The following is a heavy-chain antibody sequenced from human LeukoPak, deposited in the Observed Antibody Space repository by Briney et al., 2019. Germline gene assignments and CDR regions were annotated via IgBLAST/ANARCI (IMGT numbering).Heavy chain of an antibody. CDR2: IHHSGST. CDR1: GGSISSSY. J-gene: IGHJ4*02. D-gene: IGHD3-22*01. Sequence: SETLSLTCTVPGGSISSSYWGWIRQPPGKGLEWIGDIHHSGSTDYKPSLKSRVTISVDTSKNQFSLKLSSVTAADTAVYHCARRGYYYDSRGYYYFDYWGQGTLVTVSS. V-gene: IGHV4-59*01. CDR3: ARRGYYYDSRGYYYFDY.